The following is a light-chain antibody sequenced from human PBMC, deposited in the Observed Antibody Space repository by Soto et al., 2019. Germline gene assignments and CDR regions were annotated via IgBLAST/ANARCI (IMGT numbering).Light chain of an antibody. CDR2: DVS. Sequence: QSVLTQPASVSGSPGQSITISCTGTSSDVGGYNYVSWYQQHPGKAPKLMIYDVSNRPSGVSNRFSGSKSANTASLTISGLQAEDEADYYCSSYTSSSTRVFGNGTKVTVL. J-gene: IGLJ1*01. V-gene: IGLV2-14*01. CDR1: SSDVGGYNY. CDR3: SSYTSSSTRV.